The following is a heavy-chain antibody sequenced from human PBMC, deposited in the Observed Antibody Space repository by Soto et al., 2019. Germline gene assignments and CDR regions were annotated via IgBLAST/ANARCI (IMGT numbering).Heavy chain of an antibody. Sequence: SETLSLTCAVYGGSFSGYYWSWIRQPPGKGLEWIGEINHSGSTNYNPSLKSRVTISVDTSKNQFSLKLSSVTAADTAVYYCARYHHWAAIDYWGQGTLVTVSS. J-gene: IGHJ4*02. CDR3: ARYHHWAAIDY. D-gene: IGHD3-16*01. CDR2: INHSGST. V-gene: IGHV4-34*01. CDR1: GGSFSGYY.